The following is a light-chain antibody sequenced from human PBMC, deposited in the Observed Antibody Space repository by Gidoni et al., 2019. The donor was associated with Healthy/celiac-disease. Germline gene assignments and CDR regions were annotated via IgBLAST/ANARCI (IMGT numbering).Light chain of an antibody. CDR2: SNN. Sequence: HSVLTQPPSSSGTPRQRVTISWSGSSSNIGSNTVNWYKQLPGTSPKLRIYSNNQRPSGVPDRFAGSKSGTSASLAISGLQSEDEADYYCAAWDDSLNVVFGGGTKLTVL. CDR3: AAWDDSLNVV. J-gene: IGLJ2*01. CDR1: SSNIGSNT. V-gene: IGLV1-44*01.